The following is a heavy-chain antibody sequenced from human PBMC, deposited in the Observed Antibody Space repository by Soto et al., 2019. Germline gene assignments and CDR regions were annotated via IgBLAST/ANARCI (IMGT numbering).Heavy chain of an antibody. CDR2: IIPILGIA. CDR3: ARVGYYDSSGYYSSSWFDP. CDR1: GGTFSSYT. Sequence: QVQLVQSGAEVKKPGSSVKVSCKASGGTFSSYTISWVRQAPGQGLEWMGRIIPILGIANYAQKFQGRVTITADKSTSTAYMELSSLRSEDTAVYYCARVGYYDSSGYYSSSWFDPWGQGTLVTVSS. J-gene: IGHJ5*02. D-gene: IGHD3-22*01. V-gene: IGHV1-69*02.